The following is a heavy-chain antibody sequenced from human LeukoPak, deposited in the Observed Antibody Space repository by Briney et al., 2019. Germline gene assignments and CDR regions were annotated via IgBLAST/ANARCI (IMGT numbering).Heavy chain of an antibody. CDR3: ARTVAGQGYYYYYYMDV. CDR2: IYTSGST. Sequence: ASETLSLTCTVSGGSISSYYWSWIRQPAGKGLEWIGRIYTSGSTNYNPSLKSRVTMSVDTSKNQFSLKLSSVTAADTAVYYCARTVAGQGYYYYYYMDVWGKGTTVTVPS. V-gene: IGHV4-4*07. D-gene: IGHD6-19*01. J-gene: IGHJ6*03. CDR1: GGSISSYY.